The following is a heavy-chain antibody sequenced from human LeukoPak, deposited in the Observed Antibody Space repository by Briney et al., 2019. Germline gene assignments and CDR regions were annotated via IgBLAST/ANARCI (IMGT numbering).Heavy chain of an antibody. D-gene: IGHD1-1*01. J-gene: IGHJ5*02. CDR1: GGSFSGYY. Sequence: PSETLSLTCVVYGGSFSGYYWSWIRQPPGKGLEWIGEINHSGTTKYNPSLKSRVTIFVDTSKNQSSLKVTSVTAADTAVYYCARHGTSGTNLNWFDPWGQGTLVTVSS. V-gene: IGHV4-34*01. CDR3: ARHGTSGTNLNWFDP. CDR2: INHSGTT.